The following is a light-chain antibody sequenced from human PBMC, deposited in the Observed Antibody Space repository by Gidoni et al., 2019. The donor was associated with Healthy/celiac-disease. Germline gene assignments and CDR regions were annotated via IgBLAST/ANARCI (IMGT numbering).Light chain of an antibody. J-gene: IGKJ3*01. Sequence: DIQMTQSPASLSAPVGDRVTITCRASQSISSSLNWYQKKPGKAPKLLIYAASSLQSRVPSRFSGSGSGTDFTLTISSLQPEDFATYYCQQSYSTLTFGPGTKVDIK. V-gene: IGKV1-39*01. CDR1: QSISSS. CDR3: QQSYSTLT. CDR2: AAS.